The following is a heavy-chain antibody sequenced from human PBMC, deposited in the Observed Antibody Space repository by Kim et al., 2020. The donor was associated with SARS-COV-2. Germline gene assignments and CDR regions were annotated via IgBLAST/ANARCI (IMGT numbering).Heavy chain of an antibody. CDR3: ARDRTGAQWLVKYYFDY. V-gene: IGHV1-69*04. CDR1: GGTFSSYA. CDR2: IIPILGIA. J-gene: IGHJ4*02. D-gene: IGHD6-19*01. Sequence: SVKVSCKASGGTFSSYAISWVRQAPGQGLEWMGRIIPILGIANYAQKFQGRVTITADKSTSTAYMELSSLRSEDTAVYCCARDRTGAQWLVKYYFDYWGQGTLVTVSS.